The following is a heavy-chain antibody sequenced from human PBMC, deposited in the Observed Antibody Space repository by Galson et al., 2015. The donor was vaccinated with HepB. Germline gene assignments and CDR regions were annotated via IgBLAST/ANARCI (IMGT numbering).Heavy chain of an antibody. V-gene: IGHV3-23*01. CDR2: ISGRGGSV. D-gene: IGHD3-10*01. Sequence: SLRLSCAASISTFRLSFSDYAMTWVRQAPGKGLEWVSVISGRGGSVYYADSVKGRFTISRDNSKNTVYLQMNSLRAEDTAVYYCARDETQWFGELLHWGQGTMVTVSS. J-gene: IGHJ3*01. CDR3: ARDETQWFGELLH. CDR1: ISTFRLSFSDYA.